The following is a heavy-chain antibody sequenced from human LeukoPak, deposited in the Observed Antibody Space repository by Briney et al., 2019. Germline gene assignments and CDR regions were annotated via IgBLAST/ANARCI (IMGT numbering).Heavy chain of an antibody. CDR3: ARPDCSGGNCYLLTY. D-gene: IGHD2-15*01. CDR1: GYSFANYW. Sequence: GKSLRISCKGSGYSFANYWISWVRQMPGKGLEWMGRSYPSDSYTVYSPSFQGHVTISADKSISTAYLQWNSLKASDTAVYYCARPDCSGGNCYLLTYWGQGSLVTVSS. J-gene: IGHJ4*02. CDR2: SYPSDSYT. V-gene: IGHV5-10-1*01.